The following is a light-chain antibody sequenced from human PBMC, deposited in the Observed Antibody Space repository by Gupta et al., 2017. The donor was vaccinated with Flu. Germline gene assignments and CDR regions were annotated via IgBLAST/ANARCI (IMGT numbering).Light chain of an antibody. Sequence: DIQMTQSPSSLSASVGDRVTITCQASQDISNYLNWYQQKPGKAPKLLIYDASNLKTGVPSRFSGGGSGTDFTFSISSLQSEDIATYYCQQYDNLPITFGQGTRLEIK. V-gene: IGKV1-33*01. CDR1: QDISNY. J-gene: IGKJ5*01. CDR3: QQYDNLPIT. CDR2: DAS.